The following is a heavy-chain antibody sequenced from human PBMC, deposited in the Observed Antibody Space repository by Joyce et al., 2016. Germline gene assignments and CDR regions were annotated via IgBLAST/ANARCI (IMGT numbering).Heavy chain of an antibody. CDR3: AREVSGWSKIDY. CDR2: IYYSGST. J-gene: IGHJ4*02. V-gene: IGHV4-39*07. D-gene: IGHD6-19*01. Sequence: QLQLQESGPGLVKPSETLSLTCTVSGGSISSSSYYWGWIRPPPGKGLEWIGSIYYSGSTYYNPSLKSRVTISVDTSKNQYSLKLSSVTAADTAVYYCAREVSGWSKIDYWGQGTLVTVSA. CDR1: GGSISSSSYY.